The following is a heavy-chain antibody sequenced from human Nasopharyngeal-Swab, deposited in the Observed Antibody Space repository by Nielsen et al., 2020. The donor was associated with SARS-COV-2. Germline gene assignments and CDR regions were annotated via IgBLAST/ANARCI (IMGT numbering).Heavy chain of an antibody. D-gene: IGHD3-3*01. V-gene: IGHV3-53*01. CDR3: AREILRFLEWLLPDAFDI. CDR1: GFTVSSNY. J-gene: IGHJ3*02. Sequence: GESLKISCAASGFTVSSNYMSWVRRAPGKGLEWVSVIYSGGSTYYADSVKGRFTISRDNSKNTLYLQMNSLRAEDTAVYYCAREILRFLEWLLPDAFDIWGQGTMVTVSS. CDR2: IYSGGST.